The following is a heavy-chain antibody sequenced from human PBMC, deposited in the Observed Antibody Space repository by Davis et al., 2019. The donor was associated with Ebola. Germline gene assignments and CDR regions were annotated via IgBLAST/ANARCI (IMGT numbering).Heavy chain of an antibody. D-gene: IGHD2-2*03. CDR2: TYYRSKWYN. CDR3: ARVDLYYYYGMDV. Sequence: SCAISGDSVSSNSAAWNWTRQSPSRGLEWLGRTYYRSKWYNDYAVSVKSRITINPDTSKNQFSLQLNSVTPEDTAVYYCARVDLYYYYGMDVWGQGTTVTVSS. J-gene: IGHJ6*02. CDR1: GDSVSSNSAA. V-gene: IGHV6-1*01.